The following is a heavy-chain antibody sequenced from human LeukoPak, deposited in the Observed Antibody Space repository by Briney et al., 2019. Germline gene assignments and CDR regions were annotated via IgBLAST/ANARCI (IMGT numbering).Heavy chain of an antibody. V-gene: IGHV3-21*01. J-gene: IGHJ4*02. Sequence: PGGSLRLSCAASGFTFSYYSMNWVRQAPGKGLEWVSFISTSSNYIYYADSVKGRFTISRDNANNSLYLQMNSLRAEDTAVYYCARDRYRNDYWGQGTLVTVSS. CDR3: ARDRYRNDY. D-gene: IGHD2-2*02. CDR1: GFTFSYYS. CDR2: ISTSSNYI.